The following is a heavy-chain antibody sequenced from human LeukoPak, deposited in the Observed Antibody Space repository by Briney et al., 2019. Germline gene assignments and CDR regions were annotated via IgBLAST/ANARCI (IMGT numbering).Heavy chain of an antibody. CDR3: ATLSSSWYGYYFDY. CDR1: GYTFTSYY. J-gene: IGHJ4*02. V-gene: IGHV1-46*01. CDR2: INPSGGST. Sequence: ASVKVSCKASGYTFTSYYMHWVRQAPGQGPEWMGIINPSGGSTSYAQKFQGRVTMTEDTSTDTAYMELSSLRSEDTAVYYCATLSSSWYGYYFDYWGQGTLVTVSS. D-gene: IGHD6-13*01.